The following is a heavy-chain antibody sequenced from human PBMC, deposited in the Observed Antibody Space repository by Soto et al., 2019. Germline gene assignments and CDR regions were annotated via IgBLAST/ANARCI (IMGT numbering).Heavy chain of an antibody. Sequence: GGSLRLSCSASGFTFSDYYMSWIRQASGEGQEGVSYISSSCSTIYYADSLNGRFTIASDNANNSLDLQMNILRAEDTAVYYCARKTLPTNSYYYYMDVWGKGTTVTVSS. CDR1: GFTFSDYY. CDR2: ISSSCSTI. J-gene: IGHJ6*03. CDR3: ARKTLPTNSYYYYMDV. V-gene: IGHV3-11*01.